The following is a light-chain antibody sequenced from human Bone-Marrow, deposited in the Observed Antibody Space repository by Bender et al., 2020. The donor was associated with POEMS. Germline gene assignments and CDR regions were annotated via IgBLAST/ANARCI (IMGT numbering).Light chain of an antibody. J-gene: IGLJ1*01. CDR1: IGGKS. CDR2: KDV. V-gene: IGLV3-25*02. CDR3: QSVDNSDNYRFV. Sequence: SYVLTQPPSVSVTPGETAKIACGGDHIGGKSVHWYQQKAGQAPVLVIYKDVARPSGIPERFSGSSSGTTVTLTITGVQADDEADYYCQSVDNSDNYRFVLGTGTTVTVL.